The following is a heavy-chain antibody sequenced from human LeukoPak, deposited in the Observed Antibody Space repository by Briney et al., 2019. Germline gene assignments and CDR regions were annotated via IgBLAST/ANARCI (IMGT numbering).Heavy chain of an antibody. CDR3: ARLPGGGYCSGGSCYGPQYYFDY. J-gene: IGHJ4*02. CDR2: ISWNSGRI. V-gene: IGHV3-9*01. CDR1: GFTFDDYA. D-gene: IGHD2-15*01. Sequence: GRSLRLSCAASGFTFDDYAMHWVRQAPGKGLEWVSGISWNSGRIGYADSVKGRFTISRDNAKNSLYLQMNSLRAEDTAVYYCARLPGGGYCSGGSCYGPQYYFDYWGQGTLVTVSS.